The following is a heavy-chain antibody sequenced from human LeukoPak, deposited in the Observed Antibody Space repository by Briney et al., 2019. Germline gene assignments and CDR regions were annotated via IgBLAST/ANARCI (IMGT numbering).Heavy chain of an antibody. J-gene: IGHJ5*02. D-gene: IGHD3-16*01. Sequence: WVSAISGSGGSTYYADSVKGRFTISRDNSKNTLYLQMNSLRAEDTAVYYCAKSTGDFDPWGQGTLVTVSS. V-gene: IGHV3-23*01. CDR2: ISGSGGST. CDR3: AKSTGDFDP.